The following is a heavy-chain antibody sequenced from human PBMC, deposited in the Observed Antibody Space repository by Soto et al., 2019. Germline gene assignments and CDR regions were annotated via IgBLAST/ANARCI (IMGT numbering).Heavy chain of an antibody. D-gene: IGHD6-13*01. V-gene: IGHV3-53*04. CDR3: ASPPDRGRSIAAAGTNYYYYMDV. CDR1: GFTVSSNY. J-gene: IGHJ6*03. CDR2: IYSGGST. Sequence: EVQLVESGGGLVQPGGSLRLSCAASGFTVSSNYMSWVRHAPGKGLEWVSVIYSGGSTYYADSVKDRFTISRHNSKNTLNLQMNSLRAEDTAVYYCASPPDRGRSIAAAGTNYYYYMDVWGKGTTVTVSS.